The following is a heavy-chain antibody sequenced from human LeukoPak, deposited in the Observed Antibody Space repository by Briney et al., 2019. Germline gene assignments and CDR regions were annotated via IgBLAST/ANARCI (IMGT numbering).Heavy chain of an antibody. V-gene: IGHV4-34*01. Sequence: SETLSLTCAVYGGSFSGYYWSWIRQPPGKGLEWIGEINHSGSTNYNPSLKSRVTISVGTSKNQFSLKLSSVTAADTAVYYCARDRGYSLVWIDPWGRGTLVTVSS. J-gene: IGHJ5*02. D-gene: IGHD5-18*01. CDR2: INHSGST. CDR1: GGSFSGYY. CDR3: ARDRGYSLVWIDP.